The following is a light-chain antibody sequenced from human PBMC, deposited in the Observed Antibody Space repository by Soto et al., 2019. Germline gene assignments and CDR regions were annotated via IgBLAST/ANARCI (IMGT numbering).Light chain of an antibody. CDR2: DVS. CDR1: SSDVGGYDY. V-gene: IGLV2-11*01. J-gene: IGLJ1*01. Sequence: QSVLTQPRSVSGSPGQSVTISCTGTSSDVGGYDYVSWYQQHPGKAPKLMVYDVSARPSGVPDRFSGSKSGNTASLTFSGLQVEDEADYYCSSYAGSYTSVFGTGTKVTVL. CDR3: SSYAGSYTSV.